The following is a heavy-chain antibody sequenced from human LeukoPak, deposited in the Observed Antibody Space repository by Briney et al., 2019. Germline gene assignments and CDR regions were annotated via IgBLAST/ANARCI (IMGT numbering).Heavy chain of an antibody. J-gene: IGHJ5*02. CDR3: AGPGQQGGLYWFDP. V-gene: IGHV3-74*01. CDR1: GFTFSSYW. D-gene: IGHD6-13*01. CDR2: INGDGSST. Sequence: GGSLRLSCAASGFTFSSYWMDWVRQAPGKGLVWVSRINGDGSSTNYADSVKGRFTIPRDNAKNTLYLQMNSLRGEDTAVYYCAGPGQQGGLYWFDPWGQGTLVTVSS.